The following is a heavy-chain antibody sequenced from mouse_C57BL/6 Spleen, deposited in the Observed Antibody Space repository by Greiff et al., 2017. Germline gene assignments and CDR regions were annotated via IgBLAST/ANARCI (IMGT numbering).Heavy chain of an antibody. CDR2: IDPSDSET. Sequence: QVQLQQPGAELVRPGSSVKLSCKASGYTFTSYWMHWVKQRPIQGLEWIGNIDPSDSETHYNQKFKDKATLTVDKSSSTAYMQLSSLTSEDSAVYYCARPSGSSYYFDYWGQGTTLTVSS. J-gene: IGHJ2*01. CDR3: ARPSGSSYYFDY. CDR1: GYTFTSYW. D-gene: IGHD1-1*01. V-gene: IGHV1-52*01.